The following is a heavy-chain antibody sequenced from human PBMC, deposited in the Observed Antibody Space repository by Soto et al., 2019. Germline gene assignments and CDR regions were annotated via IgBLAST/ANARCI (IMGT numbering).Heavy chain of an antibody. CDR3: ARCIAAADPQVPYYYYYMDV. D-gene: IGHD6-13*01. CDR2: IYYSGST. Sequence: SETLSLTCTVSGGSISSYYWSWIRQPPGKGLEWIGYIYYSGSTNYNPSLKSRVTISVDTSKNQFSLKLSSVTAADTAVYYCARCIAAADPQVPYYYYYMDVWGKGTTVTVSS. J-gene: IGHJ6*03. V-gene: IGHV4-59*01. CDR1: GGSISSYY.